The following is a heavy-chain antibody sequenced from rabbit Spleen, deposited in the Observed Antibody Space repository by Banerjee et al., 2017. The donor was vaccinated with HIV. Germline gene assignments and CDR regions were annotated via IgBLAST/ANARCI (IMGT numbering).Heavy chain of an antibody. V-gene: IGHV1S40*01. J-gene: IGHJ6*01. CDR1: GVSFSSDYY. CDR2: IYTGGSGST. CDR3: ARGSATMTMVITGYYLSL. D-gene: IGHD2-1*01. Sequence: QSLEESGGDLVKPGASLTLTCTASGVSFSSDYYMCWVRQAPGKGLEWIACIYTGGSGSTAYASWAKGRFTVSKTSSTTVTLQLNSLTAADTATYFCARGSATMTMVITGYYLSLWGQGTLVTVS.